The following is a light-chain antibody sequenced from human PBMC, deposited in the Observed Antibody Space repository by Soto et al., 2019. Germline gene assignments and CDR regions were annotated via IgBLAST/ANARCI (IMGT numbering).Light chain of an antibody. V-gene: IGLV2-14*01. CDR3: SSYTSSSTRV. J-gene: IGLJ3*02. CDR2: EVS. CDR1: SSDVGGYNY. Sequence: QSVLTQPASVSGSPGQSITISCTGTSSDVGGYNYVSWYQQHPGTAPKLMIYEVSNRPSGVSNRFSGSKSGNTASLTISGLQAEDEADYYGSSYTSSSTRVFGGGTKLTVL.